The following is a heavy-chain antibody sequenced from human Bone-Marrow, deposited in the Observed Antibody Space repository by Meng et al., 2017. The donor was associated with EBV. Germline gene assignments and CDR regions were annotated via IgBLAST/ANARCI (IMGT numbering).Heavy chain of an antibody. V-gene: IGHV3-33*01. Sequence: KYYVRKSKCYPDSVKGLFTISRDNSKNTLYLQMNSLRAEDTAVYYCARDPRIAAAGLDWYFDPWGRGTLVTVSS. CDR2: KYYVRKSK. D-gene: IGHD6-13*01. CDR3: ARDPRIAAAGLDWYFDP. J-gene: IGHJ2*01.